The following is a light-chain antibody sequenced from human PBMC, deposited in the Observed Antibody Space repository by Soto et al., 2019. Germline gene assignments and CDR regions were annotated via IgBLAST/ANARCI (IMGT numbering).Light chain of an antibody. CDR2: GAS. J-gene: IGKJ3*01. CDR3: QQFGSSPGFT. V-gene: IGKV3-20*01. CDR1: QSINSRY. Sequence: EIVLTQSPGTLSLSPGERATLSCRARQSINSRYLAWYQQKPGQAPRLLIYGASSRATGIPDRFSGSGSGTEFTLTISRLEPEDFVVYYCQQFGSSPGFTFGPGTKVDIK.